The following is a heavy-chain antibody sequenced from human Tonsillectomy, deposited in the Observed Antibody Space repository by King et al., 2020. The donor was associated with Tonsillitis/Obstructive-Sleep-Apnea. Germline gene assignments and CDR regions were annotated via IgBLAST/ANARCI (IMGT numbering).Heavy chain of an antibody. CDR2: ISDDGSNK. CDR3: ARDLIVVPAAMMDY. V-gene: IGHV3-30*01. Sequence: VQLVESGGGVVQPGRSLRLSCAASGFIFSSYAMHWVRQAPGKGLEWVAVISDDGSNKYYADSVKGRFTISRDNSKNTLYLQMNSLRAEDTAVYYCARDLIVVPAAMMDYWGQGTLVTVSS. D-gene: IGHD2-2*01. J-gene: IGHJ4*02. CDR1: GFIFSSYA.